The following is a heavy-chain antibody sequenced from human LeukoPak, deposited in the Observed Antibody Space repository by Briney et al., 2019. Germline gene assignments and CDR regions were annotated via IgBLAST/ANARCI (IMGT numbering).Heavy chain of an antibody. V-gene: IGHV4-39*01. Sequence: KTSETLSLTCTVSGGSISGSSYYWGWIRQPPGKGLEWIGSIYYSGSTYYNPSLKSRVTISVDTSKNQFSLKLSPVTAADTAVYYCARPAMVDTAMVTGWGQGTLVTVSS. CDR2: IYYSGST. D-gene: IGHD5-18*01. CDR1: GGSISGSSYY. CDR3: ARPAMVDTAMVTG. J-gene: IGHJ4*02.